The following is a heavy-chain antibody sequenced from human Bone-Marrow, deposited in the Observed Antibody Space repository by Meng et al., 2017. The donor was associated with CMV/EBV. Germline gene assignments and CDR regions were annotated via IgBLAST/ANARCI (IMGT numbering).Heavy chain of an antibody. CDR1: GGTFSSYA. Sequence: ASVKVSCKASGGTFSSYAINWVRQATGQGLEWMGWMNPNSGDTGYAQKFQGRVTMTRNTSISTAYMELSSLRSEDTALYYCARGKISQGFLLDSWGQGTLVTVSS. D-gene: IGHD3-3*01. J-gene: IGHJ4*02. CDR3: ARGKISQGFLLDS. V-gene: IGHV1-8*02. CDR2: MNPNSGDT.